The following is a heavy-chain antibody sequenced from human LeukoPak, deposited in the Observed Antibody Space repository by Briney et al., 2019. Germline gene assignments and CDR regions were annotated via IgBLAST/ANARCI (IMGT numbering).Heavy chain of an antibody. CDR2: ISGSGGST. D-gene: IGHD6-13*01. CDR3: AKGEAAAIYGMDV. J-gene: IGHJ6*02. CDR1: GFTFSSYA. Sequence: GGSLRLSCAAPGFTFSSYAMSWVRQAPGKGLEWVSAISGSGGSTYYADSAKGRFTISRDNSKNTLYLQMNSLRAEDTAVYYCAKGEAAAIYGMDVWGQGTTVTVSS. V-gene: IGHV3-23*01.